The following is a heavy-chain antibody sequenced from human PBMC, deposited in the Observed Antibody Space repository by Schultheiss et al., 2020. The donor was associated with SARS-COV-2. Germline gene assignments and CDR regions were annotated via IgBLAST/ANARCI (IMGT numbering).Heavy chain of an antibody. J-gene: IGHJ4*02. V-gene: IGHV4-39*07. CDR3: ARIVGATTGVDS. D-gene: IGHD1-26*01. CDR1: GDSISAGAYY. CDR2: IYYSGST. Sequence: SETLSLTCTVSGDSISAGAYYWAWVRQPPGKGLEWIGSIYYSGSTYYNPSLKSRVTISVDTSKNQFSLKLSSVTAADTAVYYCARIVGATTGVDSWGQGTLVTVSS.